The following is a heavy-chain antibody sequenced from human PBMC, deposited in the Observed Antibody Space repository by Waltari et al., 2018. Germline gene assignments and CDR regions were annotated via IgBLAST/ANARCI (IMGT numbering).Heavy chain of an antibody. Sequence: QLQLQESGSGLVKPSQTLSLTCAVSGGSISSGGYSWSWIRQPPGKGLEWIGYIYHSGSTYYNPSLKSRVTISVDSSKNQFSLKLSSVTAADTAVYYCASYKADDYGDYYYYYYMDVWGKGTTVTISS. CDR1: GGSISSGGYS. CDR3: ASYKADDYGDYYYYYYMDV. J-gene: IGHJ6*03. V-gene: IGHV4-30-2*01. D-gene: IGHD4-17*01. CDR2: IYHSGST.